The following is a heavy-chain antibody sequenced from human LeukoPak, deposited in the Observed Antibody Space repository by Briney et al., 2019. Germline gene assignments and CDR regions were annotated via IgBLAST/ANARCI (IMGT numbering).Heavy chain of an antibody. J-gene: IGHJ4*02. CDR1: GFSFSSYW. CDR3: ARVKAGYSGYEPVDY. CDR2: INSDGSST. D-gene: IGHD5-12*01. Sequence: GGSLRLSCVPSGFSFSSYWMHWVRQAPGKGLVWVSGINSDGSSTTYADSVKGRFTISRDHAKNTLYLQMNSLRAEDTAVYYCARVKAGYSGYEPVDYWGQGNLVTVSS. V-gene: IGHV3-74*01.